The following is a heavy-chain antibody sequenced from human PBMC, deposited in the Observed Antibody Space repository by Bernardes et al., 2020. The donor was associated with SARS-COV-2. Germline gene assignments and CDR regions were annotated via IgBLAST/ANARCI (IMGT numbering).Heavy chain of an antibody. D-gene: IGHD3-3*01. Sequence: GGPLRLSFPSSGFPLVNHWFSWFPKPPGKGLDWFDNIIQDGSEKYYRDAVEGRFTTSRDNSKNTLYLQMNSQRAEDTAVYYCAKREYDDVWSGPIDYWGQGTMVNVS. V-gene: IGHV3-7*03. CDR3: AKREYDDVWSGPIDY. CDR2: IIQDGSEK. J-gene: IGHJ4*02. CDR1: GFPLVNHW.